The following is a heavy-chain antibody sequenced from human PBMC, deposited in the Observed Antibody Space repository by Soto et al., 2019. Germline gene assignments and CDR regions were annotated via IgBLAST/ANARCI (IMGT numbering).Heavy chain of an antibody. CDR2: NSAYNGNT. V-gene: IGHV1-18*01. J-gene: IGHJ6*02. Sequence: ASVEVSCKASCYTFTSYGISWVRQAPGQGLEWMGWNSAYNGNTNYAQKLQGRVTMTTDTSTSTAYMELRSLRSDDTAVYYCARAGLRFLEWSQYYYYGMDVWGQGTTVTVSS. CDR1: CYTFTSYG. D-gene: IGHD3-3*01. CDR3: ARAGLRFLEWSQYYYYGMDV.